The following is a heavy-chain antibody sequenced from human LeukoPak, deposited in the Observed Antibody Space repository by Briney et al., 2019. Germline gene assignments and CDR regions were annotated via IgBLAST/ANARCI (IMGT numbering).Heavy chain of an antibody. D-gene: IGHD1-1*01. J-gene: IGHJ4*02. V-gene: IGHV3-48*01. CDR3: ARALNLLDPVTLDY. CDR2: IYSSSTTI. Sequence: PGGSLRLSCAASGFTFTTFGMNWVRQAPGEGLEWLSYIYSSSTTIYYADSVRGRFTISRDNAKNSLFLQMNSLRAEDTAVYYCARALNLLDPVTLDYWGQGTLVTVSS. CDR1: GFTFTTFG.